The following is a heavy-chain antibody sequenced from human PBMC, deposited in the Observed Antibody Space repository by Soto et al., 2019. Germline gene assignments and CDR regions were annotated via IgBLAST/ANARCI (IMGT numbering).Heavy chain of an antibody. D-gene: IGHD6-6*01. V-gene: IGHV1-24*01. CDR1: GYTLTELS. J-gene: IGHJ3*02. Sequence: ASVKVSCKVSGYTLTELSMHWVRQAPGKGLEWMGGFDPEDGETIYAQKFQGRVTMTEDTSTDTAYMELSSLRSEDTAVYYCATVEYSSSPDAFDIWGQGTMVTVSS. CDR3: ATVEYSSSPDAFDI. CDR2: FDPEDGET.